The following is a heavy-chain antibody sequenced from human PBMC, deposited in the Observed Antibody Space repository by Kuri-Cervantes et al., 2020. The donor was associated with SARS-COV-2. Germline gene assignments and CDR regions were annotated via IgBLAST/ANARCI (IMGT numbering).Heavy chain of an antibody. V-gene: IGHV4-59*01. Sequence: SETLSLTCTVSGGSISSYYWSWIRQPPGKGLEWIGYISYSGNTNYNPSLKSRVTISVDTSKSQFSLRLSSVTAADTAVYYCARDTGTYCCDISCYGYYYYYGMDVWGQGTTVTVSS. CDR2: ISYSGNT. CDR3: ARDTGTYCCDISCYGYYYYYGMDV. J-gene: IGHJ6*02. CDR1: GGSISSYY. D-gene: IGHD2-2*01.